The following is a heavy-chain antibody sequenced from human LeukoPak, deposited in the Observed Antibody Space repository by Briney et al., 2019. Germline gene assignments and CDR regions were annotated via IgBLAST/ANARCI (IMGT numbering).Heavy chain of an antibody. CDR3: ARVVGEYGDAFDI. V-gene: IGHV3-48*02. J-gene: IGHJ3*02. D-gene: IGHD3-16*01. Sequence: GRSLRLSCVASGFTFSSYSMNWVRQAPGKGLEWVSYISSSISTIYYADSVKGRFTISRDNAKNSLYLQMNSLRDGDTAVYYCARVVGEYGDAFDIWGQGTMVSVSS. CDR2: ISSSISTI. CDR1: GFTFSSYS.